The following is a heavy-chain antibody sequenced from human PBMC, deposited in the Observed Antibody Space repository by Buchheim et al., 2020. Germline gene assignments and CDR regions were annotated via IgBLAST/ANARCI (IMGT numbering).Heavy chain of an antibody. CDR1: GGSVSSGSYY. CDR3: ARFRDYGDYMWWTGDY. V-gene: IGHV4-61*01. Sequence: QVQLQESGPGLVKPSETLSLTCTVSGGSVSSGSYYWSWIRQPPGKGLEWIGYIYYSGSTNYNPSLKSRVTISVDTSKNQFSLKLSSVTATDTAVYYCARFRDYGDYMWWTGDYWGQGTL. CDR2: IYYSGST. J-gene: IGHJ4*02. D-gene: IGHD4-17*01.